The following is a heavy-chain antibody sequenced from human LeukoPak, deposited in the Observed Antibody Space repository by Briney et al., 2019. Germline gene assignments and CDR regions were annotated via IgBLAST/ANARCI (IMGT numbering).Heavy chain of an antibody. CDR1: GFTFSSYN. Sequence: PGGSLRLSCAASGFTFSSYNMNWVRQAPGKGLEWVSYMSSSTSSRYYADSVKGRFTISRDNAKNTLYLQMNSLRAEDTAVYYCARAIAARRYYYYYYMDVWGKGATVTVSS. CDR3: ARAIAARRYYYYYYMDV. V-gene: IGHV3-48*04. D-gene: IGHD6-6*01. J-gene: IGHJ6*03. CDR2: MSSSTSSR.